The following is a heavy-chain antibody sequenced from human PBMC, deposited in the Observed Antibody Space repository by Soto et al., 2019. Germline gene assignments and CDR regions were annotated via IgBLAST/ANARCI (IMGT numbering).Heavy chain of an antibody. D-gene: IGHD1-7*01. CDR1: GFTFSSYA. Sequence: GGSLRLSCAASGFTFSSYAMSWVRQAPGKGLEWVSAISGSGGSTYYADSVKGRFTISRDNSKNTLYLQMNSLRAEDTAVYYCAKDHTPSSLELQGEALDIWGQGTMVTVSS. CDR3: AKDHTPSSLELQGEALDI. V-gene: IGHV3-23*01. J-gene: IGHJ3*02. CDR2: ISGSGGST.